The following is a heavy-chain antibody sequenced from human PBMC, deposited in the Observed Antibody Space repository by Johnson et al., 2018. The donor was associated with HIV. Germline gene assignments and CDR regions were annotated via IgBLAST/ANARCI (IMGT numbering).Heavy chain of an antibody. CDR2: IYSGGST. V-gene: IGHV3-66*02. J-gene: IGHJ3*02. Sequence: MQLVESGGGLVKPGGSLRLSCAASGFTFSDYYMSWIRQAPGKGLEWVSVIYSGGSTYYADSVKGRFTISRDNSKNTLYLQMNSLRAEDTAVYYCARSPEGDAFDIWGQGTMVTVSS. CDR1: GFTFSDYY. CDR3: ARSPEGDAFDI.